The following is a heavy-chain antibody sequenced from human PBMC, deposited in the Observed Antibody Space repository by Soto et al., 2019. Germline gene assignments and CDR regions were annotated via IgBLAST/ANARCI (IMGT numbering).Heavy chain of an antibody. CDR3: ARIRSGNHPDN. CDR2: IYYSGSA. Sequence: SETLSLTCSVSGGSISSAGYFWSWIRQHPGKGLEWIGHIYYSGSAYYSPSLKSRVTISVDTSKNQFSLNLSSVTAADTAVYYCARIRSGNHPDNWGQGTLVTVPQ. D-gene: IGHD4-4*01. V-gene: IGHV4-31*03. J-gene: IGHJ4*02. CDR1: GGSISSAGYF.